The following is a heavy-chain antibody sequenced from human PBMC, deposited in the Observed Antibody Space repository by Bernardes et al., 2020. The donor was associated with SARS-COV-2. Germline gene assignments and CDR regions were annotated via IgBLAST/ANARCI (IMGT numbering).Heavy chain of an antibody. CDR2: IYYSGST. CDR1: GGSISSSSYY. J-gene: IGHJ6*02. D-gene: IGHD6-13*01. CDR3: ARRAGQQLAARLDV. V-gene: IGHV4-39*01. Sequence: SETLSLTCTVSGGSISSSSYYWGWIRQPPGKGLEWIGSIYYSGSTYYNPSLKSRVTISVDTSKNQFSLKLSSVTAADTAVYYCARRAGQQLAARLDVWGQGTTVTVSS.